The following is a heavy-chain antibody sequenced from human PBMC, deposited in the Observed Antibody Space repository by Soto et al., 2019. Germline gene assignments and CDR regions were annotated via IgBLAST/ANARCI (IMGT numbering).Heavy chain of an antibody. CDR2: IRSKAYGGTT. D-gene: IGHD3-3*01. CDR1: GFTFGDYA. J-gene: IGHJ5*02. V-gene: IGHV3-49*03. Sequence: GGSLRLSCTASGFTFGDYAMSWFRQAPGKGLEWVGFIRSKAYGGTTEYAASVKGRFTISRDDSKSIAYLQMNSLKTEDTAVYYCTRDLLSYYDFWSGYSNNWFDPWGQGTLVTVSS. CDR3: TRDLLSYYDFWSGYSNNWFDP.